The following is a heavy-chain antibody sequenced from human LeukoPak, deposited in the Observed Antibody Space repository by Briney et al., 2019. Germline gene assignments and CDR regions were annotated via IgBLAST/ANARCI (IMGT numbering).Heavy chain of an antibody. CDR1: GFTFGDYA. CDR3: TREEYQQYYYGMDV. D-gene: IGHD2-2*01. CDR2: IRSKAYGGTT. V-gene: IGHV3-49*04. Sequence: GRSLRLSCTASGFTFGDYAMSWVRQAPGKGLERVGFIRSKAYGGTTEYAASVKGRFTISRGDSKSIAYLQMNSLKTEDTAVYYCTREEYQQYYYGMDVWGQGTTVTVSS. J-gene: IGHJ6*02.